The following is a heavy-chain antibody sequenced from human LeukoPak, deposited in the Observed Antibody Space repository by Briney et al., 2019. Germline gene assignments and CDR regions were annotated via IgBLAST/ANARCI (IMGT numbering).Heavy chain of an antibody. J-gene: IGHJ4*02. CDR3: ASSYSSGWYFDY. Sequence: SVKVSCKASGYTFTDYYIHWVRQAPGQGLEWMGWIIPIFGTANYAQKFQGRVTITADESTSTAYMELSSLRSEDTAVYYCASSYSSGWYFDYWGQGTLVTVSS. CDR2: IIPIFGTA. CDR1: GYTFTDYY. V-gene: IGHV1-69*13. D-gene: IGHD6-19*01.